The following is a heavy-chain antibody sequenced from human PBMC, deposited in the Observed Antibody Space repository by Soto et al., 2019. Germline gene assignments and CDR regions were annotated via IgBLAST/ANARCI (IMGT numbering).Heavy chain of an antibody. Sequence: ASVKVSCKASGYTFTSYGISWVRQAPGQGLEWMGLISPYNGNTNYAQKLQGRVTMTTDTSTSTVYMELSSLRSEDTAVYYCARIGPTVTYYYDMDVWGLDTTVPVS. V-gene: IGHV1-18*01. CDR1: GYTFTSYG. CDR3: ARIGPTVTYYYDMDV. D-gene: IGHD4-4*01. CDR2: ISPYNGNT. J-gene: IGHJ6*02.